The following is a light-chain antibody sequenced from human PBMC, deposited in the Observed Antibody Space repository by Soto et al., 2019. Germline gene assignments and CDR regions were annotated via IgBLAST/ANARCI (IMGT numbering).Light chain of an antibody. CDR2: DAS. Sequence: DIQMTQSPSTLSASVGDRVTITCRASQSISSWLAWYQQKPGKAPKLLIYDASSLESGVPSRFSGSGSGTEFTLTISSLQPDDFATYYCQHYNSYWTFGQGTK. CDR1: QSISSW. CDR3: QHYNSYWT. J-gene: IGKJ1*01. V-gene: IGKV1-5*01.